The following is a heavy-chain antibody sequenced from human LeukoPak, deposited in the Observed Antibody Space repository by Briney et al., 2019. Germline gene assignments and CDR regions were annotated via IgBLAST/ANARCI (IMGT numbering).Heavy chain of an antibody. J-gene: IGHJ4*02. CDR1: GFIFSSFA. Sequence: GGSLRLSCAASGFIFSSFAMHWVRQAPGKGLEYVSAITSNGGSTYYGNSVKGRFTISRDNSKNTLYLQMGSLRAEDMAVYYCARGASGKYDYWGQGTLVTVSS. CDR2: ITSNGGST. D-gene: IGHD1-26*01. V-gene: IGHV3-64*01. CDR3: ARGASGKYDY.